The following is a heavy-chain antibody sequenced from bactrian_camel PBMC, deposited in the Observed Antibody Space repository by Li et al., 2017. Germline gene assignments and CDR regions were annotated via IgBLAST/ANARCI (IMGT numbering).Heavy chain of an antibody. J-gene: IGHJ4*01. CDR3: AARPYCLVVVDNAPSSEEYNY. V-gene: IGHV3S63*01. CDR2: LGTGGHSM. D-gene: IGHD2*01. CDR1: GFNYRYKL. Sequence: QVQLVESGGGSVQAGGSLRLTCVASGFNYRYKLLGWFRQAPGKEREAVAVLGTGGHSMYYGDFVKGRFTISQDNAANTLYLQMNSLKPEDTVMYYCAARPYCLVVVDNAPSSEEYNYWGRGTQVTVS.